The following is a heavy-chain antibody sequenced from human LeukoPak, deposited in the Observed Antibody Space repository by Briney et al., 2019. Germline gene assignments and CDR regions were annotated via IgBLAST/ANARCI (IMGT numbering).Heavy chain of an antibody. CDR1: GFTFSSYS. CDR3: AKSPGIAAAATAGDV. CDR2: ISWNSGSI. V-gene: IGHV3-9*01. J-gene: IGHJ6*02. D-gene: IGHD6-13*01. Sequence: GGSLRLSCTASGFTFSSYSLNWVRQAPGKGLEWVSGISWNSGSIGYADSVKGRFTISRDNAKNSLYLQMNSLRAEDTALYYCAKSPGIAAAATAGDVWGQGTTVTVSS.